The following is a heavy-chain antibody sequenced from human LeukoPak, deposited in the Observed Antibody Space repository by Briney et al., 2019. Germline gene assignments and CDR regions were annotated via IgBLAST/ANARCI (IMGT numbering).Heavy chain of an antibody. Sequence: GGSLRLSCAASGFTLSTYWMSWVRQAPGKGLEWVANIKQDGSEKYYVDSVKGRFTISRDNAKNSLYLQMNSLRAEDTAVYYCARGNPYGSGSPDDAFDIWGQGTMVTVSS. V-gene: IGHV3-7*01. CDR1: GFTLSTYW. CDR3: ARGNPYGSGSPDDAFDI. CDR2: IKQDGSEK. D-gene: IGHD3-10*01. J-gene: IGHJ3*02.